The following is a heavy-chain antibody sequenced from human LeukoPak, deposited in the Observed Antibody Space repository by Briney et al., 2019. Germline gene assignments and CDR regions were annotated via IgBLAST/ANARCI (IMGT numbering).Heavy chain of an antibody. CDR2: IYYRGST. Sequence: PSETLSLTCTVSGGSISSSSYYWGWIRQPPGKGLEWIGSIYYRGSTYYNPSLKSQVTISVDTSKNQFSLKLSSVTAADTAVYYCARLRYYDSSAYYYAFDYWGQGTLVTVSS. D-gene: IGHD3-22*01. CDR3: ARLRYYDSSAYYYAFDY. J-gene: IGHJ4*02. V-gene: IGHV4-39*01. CDR1: GGSISSSSYY.